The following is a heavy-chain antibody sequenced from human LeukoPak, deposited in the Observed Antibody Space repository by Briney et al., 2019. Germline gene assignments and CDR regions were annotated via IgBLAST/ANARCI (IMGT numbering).Heavy chain of an antibody. J-gene: IGHJ4*02. CDR1: VFTFSSYA. CDR2: ISDSGGST. Sequence: PGGSLRLSCAASVFTFSSYAMSWVRQAPGKGLEWVSGISDSGGSTYYADSVRGRFTISRDNSKNTLHLQMNSLRAEDTAAYYCARDETMVRGGPRPYWGQGTLVTISS. CDR3: ARDETMVRGGPRPY. D-gene: IGHD3-10*01. V-gene: IGHV3-23*01.